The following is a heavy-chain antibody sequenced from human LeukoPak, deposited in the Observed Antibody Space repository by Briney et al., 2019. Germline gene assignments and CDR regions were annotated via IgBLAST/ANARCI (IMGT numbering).Heavy chain of an antibody. CDR2: ISGSGDST. J-gene: IGHJ6*02. V-gene: IGHV3-23*01. Sequence: GGSLRLSCAASGFTFSSYAMSWVRQAPGKGLEWVSAISGSGDSTYYADSVKGRLTISRDNSKNTLYLQMNSLRAEDTAVYYCARDLSPPWYYGMDVWGQGTTVTVSS. CDR1: GFTFSSYA. CDR3: ARDLSPPWYYGMDV.